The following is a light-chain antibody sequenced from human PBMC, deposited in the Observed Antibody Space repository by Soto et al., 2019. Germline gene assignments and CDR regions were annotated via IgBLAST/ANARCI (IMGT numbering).Light chain of an antibody. CDR3: QQSFGPLTIT. CDR1: QSVDSNY. CDR2: GAS. Sequence: EIVLTQSPGTLSLSRGERATVGCRASQSVDSNYFAWYQQKPGQAPRLLIYGASTRATGIPDRFSGSGSATDFTLTTSSLQPEDFATYYCQQSFGPLTITFGQVTRLETK. V-gene: IGKV3-20*01. J-gene: IGKJ5*01.